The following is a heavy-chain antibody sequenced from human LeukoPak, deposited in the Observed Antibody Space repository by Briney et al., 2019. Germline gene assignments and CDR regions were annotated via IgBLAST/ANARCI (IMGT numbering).Heavy chain of an antibody. V-gene: IGHV3-30*02. D-gene: IGHD2-8*02. CDR3: AKDGSWSCTD. J-gene: IGHJ4*02. CDR1: GFTFSRSA. Sequence: GGSLRLSCAASGFTFSRSAMHWVRQGPGKGLEWVAYIAHHGSNKYYADSVKGRFTISRDNSKRTLYLQMNSLRADDTAVYYCAKDGSWSCTDWGQGTLVTVSS. CDR2: IAHHGSNK.